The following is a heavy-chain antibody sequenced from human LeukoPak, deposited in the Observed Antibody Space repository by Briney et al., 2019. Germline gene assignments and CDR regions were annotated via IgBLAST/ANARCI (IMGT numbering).Heavy chain of an antibody. CDR1: GFTFDDYA. D-gene: IGHD1-14*01. CDR3: AKAAYPDYYMDV. J-gene: IGHJ6*03. CDR2: ISWNSGSI. V-gene: IGHV3-9*01. Sequence: GRSLRLSCAASGFTFDDYAMHWVRQAPGKGLEWVSDISWNSGSIGYADSAKGRFTISRDNAKNSLYLQMNSLRAEDTALYYCAKAAYPDYYMDVWGKGATVTVSS.